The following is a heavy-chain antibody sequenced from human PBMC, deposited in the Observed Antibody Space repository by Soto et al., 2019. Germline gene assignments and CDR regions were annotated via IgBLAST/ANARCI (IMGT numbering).Heavy chain of an antibody. CDR1: GYTFTYCS. J-gene: IGHJ5*02. D-gene: IGHD1-1*01. CDR2: ITLYNGNT. V-gene: IGHV1-45*02. CDR3: ARYWLLKGVTKTRVLNWFAP. Sequence: SVKVSCKASGYTFTYCSLHWLQQAPGQGLERMRWITLYNGNTNYAKKFQGRVTITRDMSLRTAYIELSSLRSEDSAVYYWARYWLLKGVTKTRVLNWFAPWGQGTLVTVSS.